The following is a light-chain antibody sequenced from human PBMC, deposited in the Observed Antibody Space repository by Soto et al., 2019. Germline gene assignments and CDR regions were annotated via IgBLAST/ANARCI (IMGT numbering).Light chain of an antibody. CDR2: END. Sequence: QSVLTQPPSVSAAPGQKVAISCSGSDSNIGDNSVSWYQQLPGTAPKLLIYENDKRPSGIPDRLSGSKSGTSATLGITGLQTGDEADYYCETWDSSLSGIIFGGGTKLTVL. J-gene: IGLJ2*01. CDR3: ETWDSSLSGII. V-gene: IGLV1-51*02. CDR1: DSNIGDNS.